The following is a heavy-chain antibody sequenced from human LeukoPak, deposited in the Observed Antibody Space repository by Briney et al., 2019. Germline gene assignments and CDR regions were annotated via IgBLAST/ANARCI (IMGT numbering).Heavy chain of an antibody. Sequence: GASVKVSCKASGGTFSSYAISWVRQAPGQRLEWMGWINAGNGNTKYSQKFQGRVTITRDTSASTAYMELSSLRSEDTAVYYCARTALIIYGGNFDYWGQGTLVTVSS. J-gene: IGHJ4*02. CDR3: ARTALIIYGGNFDY. CDR2: INAGNGNT. CDR1: GGTFSSYA. V-gene: IGHV1-3*01. D-gene: IGHD4-23*01.